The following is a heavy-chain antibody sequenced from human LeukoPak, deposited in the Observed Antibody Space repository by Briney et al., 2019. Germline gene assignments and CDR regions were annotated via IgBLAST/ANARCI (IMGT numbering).Heavy chain of an antibody. D-gene: IGHD2-2*01. J-gene: IGHJ4*02. CDR2: IQYDVSSE. Sequence: GGSLRLSCAASGFTFSSYSMNWVRQAPGKGLEWVAFIQYDVSSEYYADSVKGRFTVSRDNSKNTLYLQMNSLRAEDTAVYYCARDGLVGYCSSTSCYVHWGQGILVTVAS. CDR3: ARDGLVGYCSSTSCYVH. CDR1: GFTFSSYS. V-gene: IGHV3-30*02.